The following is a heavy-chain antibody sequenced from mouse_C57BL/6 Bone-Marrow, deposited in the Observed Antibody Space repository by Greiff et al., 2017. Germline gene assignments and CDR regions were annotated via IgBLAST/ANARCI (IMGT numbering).Heavy chain of an antibody. CDR3: AGYSRRDWYFDV. Sequence: EVMLVESGGDLVKPGGSLKLSCAASGFTFSSYGMSWVRQTPDKRLEWVATISSGGSYTYYPDSVKGRFTLSSDNAKNTLYLKMSRLEAEDTAMYYCAGYSRRDWYFDVWGKGTTVTVSS. CDR1: GFTFSSYG. V-gene: IGHV5-6*01. D-gene: IGHD1-2*01. J-gene: IGHJ1*03. CDR2: ISSGGSYT.